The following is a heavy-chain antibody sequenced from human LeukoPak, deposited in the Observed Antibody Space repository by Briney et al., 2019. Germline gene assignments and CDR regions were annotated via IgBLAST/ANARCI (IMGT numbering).Heavy chain of an antibody. CDR2: VQTSGST. V-gene: IGHV4-4*09. CDR1: GVSISTYH. J-gene: IGHJ4*02. D-gene: IGHD1-26*01. CDR3: ASSGSWGASDY. Sequence: SETLSLTCTVSGVSISTYHSSWIRHPPGKGLEWIGYVQTSGSTDYNSSLKSRVTISVDTSKTQFSLKVTSVTAADSAIYYCASSGSWGASDYWGQGLMVTVSS.